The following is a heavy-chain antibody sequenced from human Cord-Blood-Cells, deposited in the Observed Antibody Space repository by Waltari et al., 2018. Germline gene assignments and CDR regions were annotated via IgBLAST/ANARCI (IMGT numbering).Heavy chain of an antibody. V-gene: IGHV4-34*01. CDR1: GGSFSGYY. CDR3: ARVLPRYYDFWSGYNWFDP. D-gene: IGHD3-3*01. Sequence: QVQLQQWGAGLLKPSEPLSLTCAVYGGSFSGYYWSWIRQPPGKGLEWIGEINHSGSTNYNPSLKSRVTISVDTSKNQFSLKLSSVTAADTAVYYCARVLPRYYDFWSGYNWFDPWGQGTLVTVSS. J-gene: IGHJ5*02. CDR2: INHSGST.